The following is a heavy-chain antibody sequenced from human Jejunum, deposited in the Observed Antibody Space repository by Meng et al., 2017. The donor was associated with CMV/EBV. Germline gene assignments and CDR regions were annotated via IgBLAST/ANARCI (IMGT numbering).Heavy chain of an antibody. CDR1: GASIRSCY. J-gene: IGHJ6*02. CDR2: IYYSGYT. CDR3: AKFSATGAYYLGMDV. V-gene: IGHV4-59*01. Sequence: SGASIRSCYWTWIRQPPGKGLEWIGCIYYSGYTNYNPSLESRVTISVDTSRNQFSLRLTSVTAADTAVYFCAKFSATGAYYLGMDVWGQGASVTVSS. D-gene: IGHD7-27*01.